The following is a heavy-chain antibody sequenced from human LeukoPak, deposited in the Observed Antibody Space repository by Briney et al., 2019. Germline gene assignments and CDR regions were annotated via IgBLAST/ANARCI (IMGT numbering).Heavy chain of an antibody. V-gene: IGHV3-23*01. J-gene: IGHJ4*02. D-gene: IGHD6-19*01. Sequence: GGSLRLSCAASGYTFSSYAMTWVRQFPGKGLKWVSAISGSGGSTYYADSVKGRFTISRDNSKNTLHLQMNSLRAEDTAVYYCAKGPLIEVAGTTWDYWGQGTLVTVSS. CDR3: AKGPLIEVAGTTWDY. CDR2: ISGSGGST. CDR1: GYTFSSYA.